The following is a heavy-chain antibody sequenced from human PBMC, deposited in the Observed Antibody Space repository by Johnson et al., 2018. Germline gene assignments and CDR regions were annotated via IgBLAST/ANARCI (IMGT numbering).Heavy chain of an antibody. J-gene: IGHJ4*02. Sequence: QVQLVESGGGVVQPGRSLRLSCAASGFTFSNYAMHWVRQAPGKGLEWVAVIWYDGSYKYYADSVKGRFTISRDNSKSSLYLQMNSLRAEDTAVYYCAREIPGGSGTYPHFDFWGLGTLVTVSS. CDR3: AREIPGGSGTYPHFDF. CDR2: IWYDGSYK. V-gene: IGHV3-33*01. D-gene: IGHD3-10*01. CDR1: GFTFSNYA.